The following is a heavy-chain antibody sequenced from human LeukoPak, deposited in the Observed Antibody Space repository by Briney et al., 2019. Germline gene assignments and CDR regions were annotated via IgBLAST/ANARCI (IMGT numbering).Heavy chain of an antibody. D-gene: IGHD3-10*01. CDR1: GFTFSDYP. CDR3: AYGSGSYRVFDI. CDR2: ISYDGSKE. V-gene: IGHV3-30*01. J-gene: IGHJ3*02. Sequence: GGSLRLSCAASGFTFSDYPIHWVRQAPGKGPEWVTLISYDGSKEYYADSVEGRFTISRDNSKNTVYLQMNSLSAEDTAVYFCAYGSGSYRVFDIWGQGTKVTVSS.